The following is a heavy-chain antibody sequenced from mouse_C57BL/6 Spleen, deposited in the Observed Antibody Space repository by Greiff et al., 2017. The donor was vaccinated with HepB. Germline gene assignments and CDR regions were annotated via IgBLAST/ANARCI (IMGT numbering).Heavy chain of an antibody. D-gene: IGHD1-1*01. CDR3: AREATGGYFDV. Sequence: VQLQQSGPGLVKPSQSLSLTCSVTGYSITSGYYWNWIRQFPGNKLEWMGYISYDGSNNYNPSLKNRISITRDTSKNQFFLKLNSVTTEDTATYYCAREATGGYFDVWGTGTTVTVSS. CDR2: ISYDGSN. CDR1: GYSITSGYY. J-gene: IGHJ1*03. V-gene: IGHV3-6*01.